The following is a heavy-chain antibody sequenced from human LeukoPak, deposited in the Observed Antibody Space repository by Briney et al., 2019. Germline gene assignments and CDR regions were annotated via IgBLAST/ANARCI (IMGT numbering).Heavy chain of an antibody. Sequence: SETLSLTCSVSGGSISSSSYYWGWIRQPPGKGLEWIGEVNHSGSTNYNPSLKSRVTISVDTSKNQFSLKLSSVTAADTAVYYCARDSSGYYPADAFDIWGQGTMVTVSS. D-gene: IGHD3-22*01. V-gene: IGHV4-39*07. CDR1: GGSISSSSYY. J-gene: IGHJ3*02. CDR3: ARDSSGYYPADAFDI. CDR2: VNHSGST.